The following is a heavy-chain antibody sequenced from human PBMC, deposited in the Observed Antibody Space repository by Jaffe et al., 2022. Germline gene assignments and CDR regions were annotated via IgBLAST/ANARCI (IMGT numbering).Heavy chain of an antibody. CDR2: IYYSGST. CDR3: ARHLPNSLGLYYYYYMDV. CDR1: GGSISSSSYY. Sequence: QLQLQESGPGLVKPSETLSLTCTVSGGSISSSSYYWGWIRQPPGKGLEWIGSIYYSGSTYYNPSLKSRVTISVDTSKNQFSLKLSSVTAADTAVYYCARHLPNSLGLYYYYYMDVWGKGTTVTVSS. V-gene: IGHV4-39*01. D-gene: IGHD1-7*01. J-gene: IGHJ6*03.